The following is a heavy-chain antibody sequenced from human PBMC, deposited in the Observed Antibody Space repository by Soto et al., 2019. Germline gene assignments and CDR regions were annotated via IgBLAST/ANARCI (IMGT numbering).Heavy chain of an antibody. D-gene: IGHD6-13*01. V-gene: IGHV5-51*01. CDR2: IYPGDSDT. J-gene: IGHJ6*02. CDR1: GYSFTSYC. CDR3: ARTEAAAGDNYSYYGMDV. Sequence: GESLKIPCRGPGYSFTSYCIGWVRQMPGKGLEWMGIIYPGDSDTRYSPSFQGQVTISADKSISTAYLQWSRLKDSDTAMYYCARTEAAAGDNYSYYGMDVWGQGTTVTVSS.